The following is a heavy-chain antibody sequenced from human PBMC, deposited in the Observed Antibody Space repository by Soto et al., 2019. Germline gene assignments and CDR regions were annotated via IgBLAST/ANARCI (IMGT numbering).Heavy chain of an antibody. CDR2: IYSSGTT. D-gene: IGHD3-22*01. CDR3: ARTDSSGYYFVY. V-gene: IGHV4-31*03. CDR1: GDFISSGGYY. J-gene: IGHJ4*02. Sequence: QVQLQESGPGLVKHSQTLSLTCTVSGDFISSGGYYWSWIRQFPGKGLEWIGYIYSSGTTYYNPSLKSRITISVDTSKNQFSLNLSSVTAADTAVYYCARTDSSGYYFVYWGQGTLVTVFS.